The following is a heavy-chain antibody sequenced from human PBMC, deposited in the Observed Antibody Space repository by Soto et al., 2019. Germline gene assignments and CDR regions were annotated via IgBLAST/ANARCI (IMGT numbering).Heavy chain of an antibody. V-gene: IGHV4-30-4*01. Sequence: SETLSLTCTVSGGSISSGDYYWSWIRQPPGKGLEWIGYIYYSGSTYYNPSLKSRVTISVDTSKNQFSLKLSSVTAADTAVYYCASSDYYDKAFDPWGQGTLVTVSS. J-gene: IGHJ5*02. CDR1: GGSISSGDYY. CDR2: IYYSGST. CDR3: ASSDYYDKAFDP. D-gene: IGHD3-22*01.